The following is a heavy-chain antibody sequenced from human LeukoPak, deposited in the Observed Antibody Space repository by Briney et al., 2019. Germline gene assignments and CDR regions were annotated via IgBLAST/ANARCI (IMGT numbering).Heavy chain of an antibody. D-gene: IGHD1-26*01. CDR3: ARRGVVGSKVFDY. V-gene: IGHV5-51*01. Sequence: GESLKISCNGSGYSFTRFWIGWVRQMPGKGLEWMGLIYPGDSATRYSPSFQGQVTISADKSISTAYLQWSSLKASDTAMYYCARRGVVGSKVFDYWGQGTLVTVSS. CDR2: IYPGDSAT. CDR1: GYSFTRFW. J-gene: IGHJ4*02.